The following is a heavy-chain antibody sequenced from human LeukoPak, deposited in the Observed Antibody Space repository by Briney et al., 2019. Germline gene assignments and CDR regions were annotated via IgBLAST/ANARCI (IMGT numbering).Heavy chain of an antibody. CDR2: IYSGGST. CDR3: ATIYRYGENDY. CDR1: GFTVSSNY. Sequence: GGSLRLSCAASGFTVSSNYMSWVRQAPGKGLEWVSVIYSGGSTYYADSVKGRFTISRDNSKNTLYLQMNSLRAEDTAVYYCATIYRYGENDYWGQGTLVTASS. V-gene: IGHV3-53*01. J-gene: IGHJ4*02. D-gene: IGHD4-17*01.